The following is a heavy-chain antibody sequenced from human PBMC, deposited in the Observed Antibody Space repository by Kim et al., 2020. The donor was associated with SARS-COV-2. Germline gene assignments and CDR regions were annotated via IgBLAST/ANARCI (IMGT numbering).Heavy chain of an antibody. Sequence: YVKRRFTISRDNAKNTLYLQMNSRRAEDKAVYYCARGQSRQWLVYYYFDYWGQGTLVTVSS. D-gene: IGHD6-19*01. J-gene: IGHJ4*02. V-gene: IGHV3-30*01. CDR3: ARGQSRQWLVYYYFDY.